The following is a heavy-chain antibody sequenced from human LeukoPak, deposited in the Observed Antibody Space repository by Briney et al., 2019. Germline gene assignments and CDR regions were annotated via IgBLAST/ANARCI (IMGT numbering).Heavy chain of an antibody. D-gene: IGHD1-26*01. J-gene: IGHJ4*02. CDR3: ARVIGSYNYFDY. Sequence: GASVKVSCKASGYTFTSYDINWVRQAPGQGLEWMGWINPNSGGTNYAQKFQGRVTMTRDTSISTAYMELSRLRSDDTAVYYCARVIGSYNYFDYWGQGTLVTVSS. CDR1: GYTFTSYD. CDR2: INPNSGGT. V-gene: IGHV1-2*02.